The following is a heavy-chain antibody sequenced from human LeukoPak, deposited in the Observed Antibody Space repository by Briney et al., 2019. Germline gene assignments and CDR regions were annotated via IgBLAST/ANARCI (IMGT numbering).Heavy chain of an antibody. Sequence: PSETLSLTCAVYGGSFSGYYWSWIRQPPGKGLEWIGYIYYSGSTNYNPSLKSRVTISVDTSKNQFSLKPSSVTAADTAVYYCARASAARHFDYWGQGTLVTVSS. CDR2: IYYSGST. V-gene: IGHV4-59*01. CDR3: ARASAARHFDY. D-gene: IGHD6-6*01. J-gene: IGHJ4*02. CDR1: GGSFSGYY.